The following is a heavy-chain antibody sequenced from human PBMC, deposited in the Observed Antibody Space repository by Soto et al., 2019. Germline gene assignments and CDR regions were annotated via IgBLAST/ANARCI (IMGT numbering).Heavy chain of an antibody. CDR3: ARELPGYSSGWYHAFDI. Sequence: GGSLRLSCAASGFTFSSYAMHWVRQAPGKGLEYVSAISSNGGSTYYANSVKGRFTISRDNSKNTLYLQMGSLRAEDMAVYYCARELPGYSSGWYHAFDIWGQGTMVTVSS. CDR1: GFTFSSYA. V-gene: IGHV3-64*01. J-gene: IGHJ3*02. D-gene: IGHD6-19*01. CDR2: ISSNGGST.